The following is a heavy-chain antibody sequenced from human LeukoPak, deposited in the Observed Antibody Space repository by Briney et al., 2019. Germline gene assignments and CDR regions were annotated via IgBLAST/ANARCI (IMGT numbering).Heavy chain of an antibody. CDR2: IYYSGST. CDR3: ARHHYYDSSGYPH. D-gene: IGHD3-22*01. Sequence: SETLSLTCTVSGGSISSGSYYWGWIRQPPGKGLEWIGSIYYSGSTYYNPSLKSRVTISVDTSKNQFSLKLSSVTAADTAVYYCARHHYYDSSGYPHWGQGTLVTVSS. J-gene: IGHJ4*02. CDR1: GGSISSGSYY. V-gene: IGHV4-39*01.